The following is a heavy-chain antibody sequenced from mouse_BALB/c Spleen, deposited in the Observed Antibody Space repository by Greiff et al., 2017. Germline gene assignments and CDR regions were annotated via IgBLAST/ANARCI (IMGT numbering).Heavy chain of an antibody. Sequence: EVKLVESGPGLVKPSQSLSLTCTVTGYSITSDYAWNWIRQFPGNKLEWMGYISYSGSTSYNPSLKSRISITRDTSKNQFFLQLNSVTTEDTATYYCARSPWFAYWGQGTLVTVFA. CDR1: GYSITSDYA. CDR2: ISYSGST. CDR3: ARSPWFAY. V-gene: IGHV3-2*02. J-gene: IGHJ3*01.